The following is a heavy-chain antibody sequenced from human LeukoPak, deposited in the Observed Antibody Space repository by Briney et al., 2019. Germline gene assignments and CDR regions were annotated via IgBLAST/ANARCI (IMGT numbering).Heavy chain of an antibody. D-gene: IGHD1-14*01. V-gene: IGHV1-8*01. J-gene: IGHJ5*02. CDR1: GYPFTTYE. CDR2: VHPDTGYA. CDR3: AREPRNDP. Sequence: PAASVKVSCKTSGYPFTTYEINWVRQAAGQGLEWMGWVHPDTGYADYAQKFQGRVTMTSDTSISTAYMELSSLRSDDTAVYFCAREPRNDPWGQGTLVTVSS.